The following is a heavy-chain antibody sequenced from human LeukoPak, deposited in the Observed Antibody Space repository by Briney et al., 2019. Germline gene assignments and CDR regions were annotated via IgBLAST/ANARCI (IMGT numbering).Heavy chain of an antibody. J-gene: IGHJ4*02. V-gene: IGHV7-4-1*02. CDR2: INTNTGNP. D-gene: IGHD3-10*01. CDR3: AGRGERALDY. CDR1: GYTFKYA. Sequence: ASVKVSCKASGYTFKYAMNWVRQAPGQGLEWMGWINTNTGNPTYAQGFTGRFVFSLDTSVSTSYLQISSLKAKDTAIYYCAGRGERALDYWGQGTLVTVSS.